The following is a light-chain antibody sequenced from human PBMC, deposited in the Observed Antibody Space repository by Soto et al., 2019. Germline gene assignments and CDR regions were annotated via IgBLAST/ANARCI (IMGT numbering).Light chain of an antibody. J-gene: IGKJ5*01. Sequence: EIVMTQSPATLSVSPVERATLSFMASQSVSTYLAWYQPRPGQAPRLLIYDASYRATDIPPRFSGSGSGTDFTLTISSLEPEDFAVYYCQQRSSWPPTITFGQGTRLEIK. V-gene: IGKV3-11*01. CDR1: QSVSTY. CDR3: QQRSSWPPTIT. CDR2: DAS.